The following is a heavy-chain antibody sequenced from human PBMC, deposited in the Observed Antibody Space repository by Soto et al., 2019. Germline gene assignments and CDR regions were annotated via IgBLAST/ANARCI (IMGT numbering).Heavy chain of an antibody. CDR3: ARDPTPIAAAGLVPNYFDY. J-gene: IGHJ4*02. V-gene: IGHV3-48*01. Sequence: GGSLRLSCAASGFTFSTYSMNWVRQAPGKGLEWVSYISSSSSTIFYTDSVKGRFTISRDNSKNTLYLQMNSLRAEDTAVYYCARDPTPIAAAGLVPNYFDYWGQGTLVTVSS. CDR2: ISSSSSTI. CDR1: GFTFSTYS. D-gene: IGHD6-13*01.